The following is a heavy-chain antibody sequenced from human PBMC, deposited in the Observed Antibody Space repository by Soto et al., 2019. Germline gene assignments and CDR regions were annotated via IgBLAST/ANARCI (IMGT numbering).Heavy chain of an antibody. CDR3: ARDYGDYAFFFDD. CDR1: GGSITTYQ. Sequence: QVQLQESGPGLVKPSETLSLTCTVSGGSITTYQWSWIRQPPGKGLEWIGGYSGFTNYTPSLESRATISVDHAKDQFFLTLWSVTAAVTAVYYCARDYGDYAFFFDDGGQGALGTVSS. J-gene: IGHJ4*02. D-gene: IGHD4-17*01. CDR2: GYSGFT. V-gene: IGHV4-59*01.